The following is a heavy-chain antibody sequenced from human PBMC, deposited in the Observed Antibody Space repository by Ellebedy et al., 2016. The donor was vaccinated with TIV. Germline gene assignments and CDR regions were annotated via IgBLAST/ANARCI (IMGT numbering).Heavy chain of an antibody. D-gene: IGHD7-27*01. CDR1: GFTFSDYY. CDR3: VRDATGWPNWFDS. V-gene: IGHV3-11*01. Sequence: GESLKISCAASGFTFSDYYMSWIRQAPGKGLEWISYISNSANTIHYADSVKGRFTISRDNAKNSLYLQMNSLTVEDTAVYYCVRDATGWPNWFDSWGQGTLVTVSS. CDR2: ISNSANTI. J-gene: IGHJ5*01.